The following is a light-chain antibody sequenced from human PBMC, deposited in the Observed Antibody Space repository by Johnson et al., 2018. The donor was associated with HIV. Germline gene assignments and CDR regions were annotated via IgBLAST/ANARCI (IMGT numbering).Light chain of an antibody. J-gene: IGLJ1*01. V-gene: IGLV1-51*01. CDR2: DNN. Sequence: QSVLTQPPSVSAAPGQKVTISCSGSSSNMGNNYVSWYQQLPGTAPKFLIYDNNKRPSGTPDRFSGSKSGTSATLGITGLQTGDGADYYCGTWDGSLRKVFGTGTKVPVL. CDR3: GTWDGSLRKV. CDR1: SSNMGNNY.